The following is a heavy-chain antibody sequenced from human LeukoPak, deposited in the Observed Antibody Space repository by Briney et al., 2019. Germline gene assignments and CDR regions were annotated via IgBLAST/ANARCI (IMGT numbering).Heavy chain of an antibody. CDR3: TTALQPQQLVQYDFDF. Sequence: GGSLRLSCAASGFTFSNAWRSWVRQAPGKGLEWVGRIKSKTDGGTTDYAAPVKGRFTISRDDSKNTLYLQMNSLKTEDTAVYYCTTALQPQQLVQYDFDFWGQGTLVTVSS. V-gene: IGHV3-15*01. CDR2: IKSKTDGGTT. J-gene: IGHJ4*02. D-gene: IGHD6-13*01. CDR1: GFTFSNAW.